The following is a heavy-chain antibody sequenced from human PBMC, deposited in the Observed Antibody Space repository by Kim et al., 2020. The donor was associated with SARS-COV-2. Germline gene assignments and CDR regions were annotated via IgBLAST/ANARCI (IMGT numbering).Heavy chain of an antibody. Sequence: QKFQGRVTMTRDTSISTAYMELSRLRSDDTAVYYCARDASGGSSWYSFDNWGQGTLVTVSS. J-gene: IGHJ4*02. V-gene: IGHV1-2*02. CDR3: ARDASGGSSWYSFDN. D-gene: IGHD6-13*01.